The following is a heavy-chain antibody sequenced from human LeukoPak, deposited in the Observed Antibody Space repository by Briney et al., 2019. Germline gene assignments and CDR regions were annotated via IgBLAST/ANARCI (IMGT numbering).Heavy chain of an antibody. CDR2: ISWNSGSI. J-gene: IGHJ4*02. CDR3: AKDRASSSQYEYFDY. V-gene: IGHV3-9*01. CDR1: GLTFDDYA. D-gene: IGHD6-13*01. Sequence: GGSLRLSCAASGLTFDDYAMHWVRQAPGKGLEWVSGISWNSGSIGYADSVKGRFTISRDNAKNSLYLQMNSLRAEDAALYYCAKDRASSSQYEYFDYWGQGTLVTVSS.